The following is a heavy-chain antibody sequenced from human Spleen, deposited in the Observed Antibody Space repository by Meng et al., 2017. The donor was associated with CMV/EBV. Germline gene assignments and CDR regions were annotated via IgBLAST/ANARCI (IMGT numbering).Heavy chain of an antibody. CDR2: INPDGGTT. Sequence: ASVKVSCKASGYTFITYYIHWVRQAPGQGLEWMGRINPDGGTTTYSQKFQGGVTLTSDTSTNTVYMELSRLRYEDTAVYYCASPEGGNGDYGYYYYYGMDVWGQGTTVTVSS. V-gene: IGHV1-46*01. J-gene: IGHJ6*02. D-gene: IGHD4-17*01. CDR1: GYTFITYY. CDR3: ASPEGGNGDYGYYYYYGMDV.